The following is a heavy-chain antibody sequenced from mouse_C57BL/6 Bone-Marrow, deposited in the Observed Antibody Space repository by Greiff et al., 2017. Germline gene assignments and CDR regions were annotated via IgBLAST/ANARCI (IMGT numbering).Heavy chain of an antibody. Sequence: EVKLEESGGGLVKPGGSLKLSCAASGFTFSSYAMSWVRQTPEKRLEWVAPISAGGSYTSYPDKVKGRFTISRDTTKNNLYLQMSQLTSEDTAAYYCARDYGRSYGYFDDGGQGTTLTVSS. J-gene: IGHJ2*01. CDR2: ISAGGSYT. D-gene: IGHD1-1*01. V-gene: IGHV5-4*01. CDR1: GFTFSSYA. CDR3: ARDYGRSYGYFDD.